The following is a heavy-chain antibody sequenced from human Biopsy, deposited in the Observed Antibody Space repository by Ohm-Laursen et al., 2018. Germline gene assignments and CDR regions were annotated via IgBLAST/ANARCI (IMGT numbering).Heavy chain of an antibody. J-gene: IGHJ4*02. CDR3: ASSNPSRVAGGVALLDH. V-gene: IGHV3-74*01. CDR1: GFTFSKTW. Sequence: SLRLSCAASGFTFSKTWMHWVRQAPGKGLMRVARIHSDGTTPTYADSVKGRFSISRDNAKNTVYLQMNSLGIDDTAVYYCASSNPSRVAGGVALLDHWGQGALVTVSP. CDR2: IHSDGTTP. D-gene: IGHD3-16*01.